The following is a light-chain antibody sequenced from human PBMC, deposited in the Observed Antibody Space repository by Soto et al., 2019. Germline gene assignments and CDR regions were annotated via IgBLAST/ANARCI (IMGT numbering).Light chain of an antibody. V-gene: IGLV2-14*01. J-gene: IGLJ3*02. CDR1: SSDVGGYNY. CDR2: EVS. Sequence: QSVLTQPASVSGSPGQSITISCTGSSSDVGGYNYVSWYQHHPGKAPKLMIYEVSNRPSGVSNRFSGSKSGNTASLTISGLQAEDEADYYCSSYTSSSTPRVFGGGTKLTVL. CDR3: SSYTSSSTPRV.